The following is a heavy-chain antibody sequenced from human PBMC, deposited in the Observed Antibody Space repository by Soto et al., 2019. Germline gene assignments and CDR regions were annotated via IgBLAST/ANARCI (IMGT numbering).Heavy chain of an antibody. V-gene: IGHV4-4*02. D-gene: IGHD3-22*01. CDR3: ARLPDYYDSSGYYYPSGY. J-gene: IGHJ4*02. CDR2: IYHSGST. Sequence: ASETLSLTCAVSGGSISSSNWWSWVRQPPGKGLEWIGEIYHSGSTNYNPSLKSRVTISVDKSKNQFSLKLSSVTAADTAVYYCARLPDYYDSSGYYYPSGYWGQGTLVTVSS. CDR1: GGSISSSNW.